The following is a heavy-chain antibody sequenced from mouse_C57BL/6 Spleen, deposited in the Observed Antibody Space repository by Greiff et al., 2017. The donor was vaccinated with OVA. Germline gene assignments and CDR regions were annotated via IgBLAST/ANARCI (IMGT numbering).Heavy chain of an antibody. J-gene: IGHJ4*01. D-gene: IGHD2-1*01. CDR3: AKQENYGNYDAMDY. CDR2: IWSGGST. CDR1: GFSLTSYG. V-gene: IGHV2-4*01. Sequence: VQLQQSGPGLVQPSQSLSITCTVSGFSLTSYGVHWVRQPPGKGLEWLGVIWSGGSTDYNAAFISRLSISKDNSKSQVFFKMNSLQADDTAIYYCAKQENYGNYDAMDYWGQGTSVTVSS.